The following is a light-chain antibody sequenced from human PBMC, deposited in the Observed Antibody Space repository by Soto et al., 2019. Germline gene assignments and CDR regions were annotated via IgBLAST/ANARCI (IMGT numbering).Light chain of an antibody. CDR1: SSNIGNHD. Sequence: QSVLTQPPSVSEAPRQRVTISCSGSSSNIGNHDVTWFQQLPGKAPKLLIYYDDLVPSGVSDRFSGSKSGTSASLAIGGLQSEDEADYYCAAWDDSLNGVVFGGGTKLTVL. J-gene: IGLJ2*01. CDR3: AAWDDSLNGVV. V-gene: IGLV1-36*01. CDR2: YDD.